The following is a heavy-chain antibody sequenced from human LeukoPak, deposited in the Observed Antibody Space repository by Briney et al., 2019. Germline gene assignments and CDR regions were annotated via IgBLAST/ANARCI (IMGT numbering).Heavy chain of an antibody. CDR3: ASRSSIWSGYQDTLYYFDS. CDR1: GGSTSSYY. CDR2: IYYSGST. D-gene: IGHD3-3*01. V-gene: IGHV4-59*01. Sequence: SETPSLTCTVSGGSTSSYYWSWIRQPPGKRLEWIGHIYYSGSTNYNPSLKSRVTISVDASKNQFSLKLSSVTAADTAVYYCASRSSIWSGYQDTLYYFDSWGQGTLVTVSS. J-gene: IGHJ4*02.